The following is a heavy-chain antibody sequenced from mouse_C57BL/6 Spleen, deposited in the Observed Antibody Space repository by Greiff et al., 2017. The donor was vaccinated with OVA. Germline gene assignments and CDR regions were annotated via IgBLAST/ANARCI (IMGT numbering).Heavy chain of an antibody. Sequence: EVQLVESGGGLVQPKGSLKLSCAASGFSFNTYAMNWVRQAPGKGLEWVARIRSKSNIYATYYADSVKDRFTISRDDSESMLYLQMNNLKTEDTAMYYCVRHIYYDYDWFAYWGQGTLVTVSA. CDR3: VRHIYYDYDWFAY. J-gene: IGHJ3*01. V-gene: IGHV10-1*01. CDR1: GFSFNTYA. CDR2: IRSKSNIYAT. D-gene: IGHD2-4*01.